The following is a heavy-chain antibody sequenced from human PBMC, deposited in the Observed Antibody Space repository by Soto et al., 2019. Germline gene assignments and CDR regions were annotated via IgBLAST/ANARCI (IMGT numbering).Heavy chain of an antibody. V-gene: IGHV4-4*07. CDR3: ARSAIPRGGWFRP. Sequence: SETLSLTCNVSDDSLSTYYWSWIRQPAGKGLEWIGRIYASGSTNYNPSPKSRVSMSVDTSKKQFSLKMISVTAADTAIYYCARSAIPRGGWFRPWGQGVLVTVSS. D-gene: IGHD2-21*01. CDR1: DDSLSTYY. J-gene: IGHJ5*02. CDR2: IYASGST.